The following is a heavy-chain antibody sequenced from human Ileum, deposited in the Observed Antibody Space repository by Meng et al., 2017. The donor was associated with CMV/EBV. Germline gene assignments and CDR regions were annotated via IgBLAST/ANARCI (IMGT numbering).Heavy chain of an antibody. CDR2: ISASGHNT. CDR3: ANWREGSQVYFDY. J-gene: IGHJ4*02. Sequence: GGSLRLSCAASGFNFSRYAMTWARQAPGKGLEWVSAISASGHNTYYSDSVKGRFTISRDNSGNTLYLQMNNLRVEDKAVYYCANWREGSQVYFDYWGQGRLVTVSS. D-gene: IGHD2-8*01. V-gene: IGHV3-23*01. CDR1: GFNFSRYA.